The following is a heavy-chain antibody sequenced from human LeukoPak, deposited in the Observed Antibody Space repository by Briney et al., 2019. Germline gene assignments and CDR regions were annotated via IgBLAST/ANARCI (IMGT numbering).Heavy chain of an antibody. D-gene: IGHD1-1*01. Sequence: PGGSLRLSCAASGFIFSVYWMSWVRQAPGRGLEWVANLKPDGSEKNYGDSVKGRFTISRDNAKNSLFLQMNSLTAEDTAVYYCVRNWNLDSWGQGTLVTVSS. CDR2: LKPDGSEK. V-gene: IGHV3-7*01. CDR1: GFIFSVYW. CDR3: VRNWNLDS. J-gene: IGHJ4*02.